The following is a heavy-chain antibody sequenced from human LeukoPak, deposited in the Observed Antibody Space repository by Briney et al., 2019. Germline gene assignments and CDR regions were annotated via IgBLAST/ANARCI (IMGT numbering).Heavy chain of an antibody. J-gene: IGHJ4*02. Sequence: GGSLRLSCVASGFNFNRYAMNWVRQAPGKGLEWVSSIYSDSSVIHYADSVRGRFTVSRDNAKNSVYLQMNSLRAEDTAIYFCARYGSGSNYRDPFDSWGQGTLVTVSS. CDR3: ARYGSGSNYRDPFDS. V-gene: IGHV3-21*01. CDR1: GFNFNRYA. CDR2: IYSDSSVI. D-gene: IGHD3-10*01.